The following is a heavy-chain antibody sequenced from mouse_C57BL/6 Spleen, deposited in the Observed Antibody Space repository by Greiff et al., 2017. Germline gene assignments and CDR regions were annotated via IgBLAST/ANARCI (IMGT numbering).Heavy chain of an antibody. J-gene: IGHJ3*01. D-gene: IGHD6-1*01. CDR3: ARGHFSWFAY. V-gene: IGHV2-2*01. CDR1: GFSLTSYG. Sequence: VQLQESGPGLVQPSQSLSITCTVSGFSLTSYGVHWVRQSPGKGLEWLGVIWSGGSTDYNAAFISRLSISKDNSKSQVFFKMKSLQADDTAIYYCARGHFSWFAYWGQGTLVTVSA. CDR2: IWSGGST.